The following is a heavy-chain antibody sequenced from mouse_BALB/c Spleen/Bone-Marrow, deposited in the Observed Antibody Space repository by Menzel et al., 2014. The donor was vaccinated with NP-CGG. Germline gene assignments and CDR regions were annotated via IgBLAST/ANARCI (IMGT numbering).Heavy chain of an antibody. CDR2: IYPGSGST. J-gene: IGHJ3*01. Sequence: VQLQESGPELVKPGASVKMSCKASGYTFTDHVISWVKQRTGQGLEWIGEIYPGSGSTYHNEKFKGKATLTTDKSSNTAYMQLSSLTSEDSAISFCARAKDGDDKRAWFAYWGQGTLVTVSA. CDR3: ARAKDGDDKRAWFAY. D-gene: IGHD2-2*01. V-gene: IGHV1-77*01. CDR1: GYTFTDHV.